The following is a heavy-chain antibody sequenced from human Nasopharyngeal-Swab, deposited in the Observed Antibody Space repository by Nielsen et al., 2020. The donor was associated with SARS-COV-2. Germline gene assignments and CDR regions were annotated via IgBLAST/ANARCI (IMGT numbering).Heavy chain of an antibody. CDR3: ATTRGLGPGGWFES. V-gene: IGHV3-11*03. Sequence: WIRQPPGKGLEWVSYISNNGSSTNYADSVRGRFTISRDNAKNSLYLQMSSLRAEDTAVYYCATTRGLGPGGWFESWGQGTLVTVSS. D-gene: IGHD1-1*01. CDR2: ISNNGSST. J-gene: IGHJ5*01.